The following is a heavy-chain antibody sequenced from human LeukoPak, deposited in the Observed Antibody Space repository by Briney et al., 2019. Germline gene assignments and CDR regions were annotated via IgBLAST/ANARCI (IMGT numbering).Heavy chain of an antibody. CDR1: GFIFSNYA. CDR2: IGGRDGGT. CDR3: AKWGDYDILTGYYDSDY. Sequence: PGASLRLSCAASGFIFSNYAMSWVRQAPGKGLEWVSAIGGRDGGTYYADSVKGRFTVSRDGPKNTLYLQMNTLRAEDTAVYYCAKWGDYDILTGYYDSDYWGQGTLVTVSS. D-gene: IGHD3-9*01. V-gene: IGHV3-23*01. J-gene: IGHJ4*02.